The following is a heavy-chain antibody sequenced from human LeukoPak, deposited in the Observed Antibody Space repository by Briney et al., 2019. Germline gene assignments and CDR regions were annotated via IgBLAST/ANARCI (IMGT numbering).Heavy chain of an antibody. CDR3: ARRRPLDY. J-gene: IGHJ4*02. Sequence: SETLSLTCAVYGGSFSGYYWSWIRQPPGKGLEWIGGINHSGSTNYNPSLKSRVTISVDTSKNQFSLKLSSVTAADTAVYYCARRRPLDYWGQGTLVTVSS. V-gene: IGHV4-34*01. CDR2: INHSGST. CDR1: GGSFSGYY.